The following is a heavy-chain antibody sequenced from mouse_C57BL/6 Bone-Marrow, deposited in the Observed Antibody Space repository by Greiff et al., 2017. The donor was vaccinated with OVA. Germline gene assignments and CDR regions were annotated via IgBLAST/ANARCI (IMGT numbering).Heavy chain of an antibody. CDR2: ISDGGSYT. J-gene: IGHJ4*01. D-gene: IGHD2-12*01. CDR3: ARDHDVGGYAMDY. Sequence: EVQGVESGGGLVKPGGSLKLSCAASGFTFSSYAMSWVRQTPEKRLEWVATISDGGSYTYYPDNVKGRFTISRDNAKNNLYLQMSHLKSEDTAMYYCARDHDVGGYAMDYWGQGTSVTVSS. CDR1: GFTFSSYA. V-gene: IGHV5-4*01.